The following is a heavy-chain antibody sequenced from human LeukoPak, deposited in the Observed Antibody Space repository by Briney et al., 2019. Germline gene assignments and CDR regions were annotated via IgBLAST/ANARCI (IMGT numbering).Heavy chain of an antibody. CDR1: GGTFSSYA. Sequence: GASVKVSCKASGGTFSSYAISWVRQAPGQGLEWMGGVIPIFGTANYAQKFQGRVTITADESTSTAYMELSSLRSEDTAVYYCARGEGPSERGPGVSVDYWGQGTLVTVSS. CDR2: VIPIFGTA. CDR3: ARGEGPSERGPGVSVDY. V-gene: IGHV1-69*13. D-gene: IGHD5-12*01. J-gene: IGHJ4*02.